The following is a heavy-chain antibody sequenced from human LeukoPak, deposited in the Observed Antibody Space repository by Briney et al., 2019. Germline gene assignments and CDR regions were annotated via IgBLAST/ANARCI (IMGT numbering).Heavy chain of an antibody. V-gene: IGHV3-23*01. CDR2: ISGSGGST. D-gene: IGHD3-22*01. J-gene: IGHJ4*02. CDR3: AKGPRITMIVVVSTPPDY. CDR1: GFTFSSYG. Sequence: PGGSLRLSCAASGFTFSSYGMSWVRQAPGKGLEWVSAISGSGGSTYYADSVKGRFTISRDNSKNTLYLQMNSLRAEDTAVYYCAKGPRITMIVVVSTPPDYWGQGTLVTVSS.